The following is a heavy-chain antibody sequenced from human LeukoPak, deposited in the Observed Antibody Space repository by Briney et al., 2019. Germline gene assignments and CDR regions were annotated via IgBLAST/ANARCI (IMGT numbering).Heavy chain of an antibody. CDR2: MYPGDSDT. Sequence: GESLKISCKGSGYSFTTYWIGWVRQMPGKGPEWMGIMYPGDSDTRYSPSFQGQVTISADKSITTAYVQWSSLKASDTAMYYCARAYYGSSGFDYWGQGTLVTVSS. CDR3: ARAYYGSSGFDY. CDR1: GYSFTTYW. D-gene: IGHD3-10*01. J-gene: IGHJ4*02. V-gene: IGHV5-51*01.